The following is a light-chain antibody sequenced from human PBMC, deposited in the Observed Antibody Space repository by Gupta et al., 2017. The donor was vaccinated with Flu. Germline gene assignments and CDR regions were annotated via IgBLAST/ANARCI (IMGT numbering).Light chain of an antibody. Sequence: QLVLTQSPPASASLGASVKLTCTLSSGHSSYAIAWHQQQPEKGPRYLMKLNSDGSHSKGDGIPDRFSGSSSGAERYLTISSLQSEDEADYYCQTWGTGIHVFGGGTKLTVL. CDR1: SGHSSYA. V-gene: IGLV4-69*01. CDR2: LNSDGSH. CDR3: QTWGTGIHV. J-gene: IGLJ3*02.